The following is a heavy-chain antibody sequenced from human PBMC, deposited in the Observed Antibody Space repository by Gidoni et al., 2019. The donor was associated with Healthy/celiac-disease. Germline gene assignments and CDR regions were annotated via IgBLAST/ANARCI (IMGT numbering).Heavy chain of an antibody. CDR3: AGASWNLLGFLERAAGMDV. CDR1: GFTFSDYY. Sequence: QVQLVESGGGLVKPGGSLRLSCAASGFTFSDYYMSWIRQAPGKGLEWVSYISSSGNTIYYADSVKGRFTISRDNAKNSLYLQMNSLRADDTAVYYCAGASWNLLGFLERAAGMDVWGQGTTVTVSS. D-gene: IGHD3-3*01. CDR2: ISSSGNTI. J-gene: IGHJ6*02. V-gene: IGHV3-11*01.